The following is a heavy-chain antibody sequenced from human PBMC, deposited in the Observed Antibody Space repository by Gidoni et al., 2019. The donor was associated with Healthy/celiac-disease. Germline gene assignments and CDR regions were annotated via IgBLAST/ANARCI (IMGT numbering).Heavy chain of an antibody. D-gene: IGHD1-26*01. CDR2: INAGNGNT. Sequence: QVQLVQSGAEGKKPGASVKVSCKASGYTFTSYAMHWVRQAHGQRLEWMGWINAGNGNTKYSQKFQGRVTITRDTSASTAYMELSSLRSDDTAVYYCASLEMGRWYYFDYWGQGTLVTVSA. J-gene: IGHJ4*02. CDR3: ASLEMGRWYYFDY. CDR1: GYTFTSYA. V-gene: IGHV1-3*01.